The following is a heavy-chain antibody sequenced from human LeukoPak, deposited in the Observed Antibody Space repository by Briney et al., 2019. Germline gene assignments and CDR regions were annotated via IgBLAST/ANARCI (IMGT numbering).Heavy chain of an antibody. J-gene: IGHJ4*02. CDR2: IIPIFGTA. CDR3: AREGSGYDLSLFDY. D-gene: IGHD5-12*01. CDR1: GGTFISYA. Sequence: GSSVKVSCKASGGTFISYAISWVRQAPGQGLEWMGGIIPIFGTANYAQKFQGRVTITADESTSTAYMELSSLRSEDTAVYYCAREGSGYDLSLFDYWGQGTLVTVSS. V-gene: IGHV1-69*01.